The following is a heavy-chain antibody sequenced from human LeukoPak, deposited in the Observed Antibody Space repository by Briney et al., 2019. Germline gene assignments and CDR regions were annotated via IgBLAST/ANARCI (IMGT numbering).Heavy chain of an antibody. Sequence: GGSLILSCAASGFTVSGTHMSWVRQAPGKGLEWVSAMYTGGTTYYADSVMGRFTVSRDNSRNTVFLHMNSLRVDDTAVYYCAKDEATSGGGLASWGQGTLVTVSS. J-gene: IGHJ4*02. CDR3: AKDEATSGGGLAS. D-gene: IGHD3-16*01. V-gene: IGHV3-53*01. CDR2: MYTGGTT. CDR1: GFTVSGTH.